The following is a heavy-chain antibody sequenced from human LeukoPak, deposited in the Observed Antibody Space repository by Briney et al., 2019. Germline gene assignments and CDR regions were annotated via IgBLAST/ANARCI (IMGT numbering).Heavy chain of an antibody. CDR3: ARDWQWQQLDGDAFDI. CDR2: IYSGGST. D-gene: IGHD6-13*01. CDR1: GFTVSANY. Sequence: PGGSLRLSCAASGFTVSANYMSWVRQSPGKGLEWVSIIYSGGSTDYADSVKGRFTISKDNSKNTVFLQMNSLRAEDTAVYYCARDWQWQQLDGDAFDIWGQGTMVTVSS. J-gene: IGHJ3*02. V-gene: IGHV3-66*01.